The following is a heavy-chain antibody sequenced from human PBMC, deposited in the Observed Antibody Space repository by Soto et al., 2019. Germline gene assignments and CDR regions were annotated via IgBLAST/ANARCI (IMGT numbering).Heavy chain of an antibody. D-gene: IGHD2-2*01. J-gene: IGHJ5*02. Sequence: SGPTLVNPTQTLTLTCTFSGFSLSTSGVGVGWIRQPPGKALEWLALIYWDDDKRYSPSLKSRLTITKDTSKNQVVLTMTNMDPVDTATYYCAHRPGVDCSSTSCYYPHLPMSTYNWFDPWGQGTLVTVSS. CDR3: AHRPGVDCSSTSCYYPHLPMSTYNWFDP. V-gene: IGHV2-5*02. CDR2: IYWDDDK. CDR1: GFSLSTSGVG.